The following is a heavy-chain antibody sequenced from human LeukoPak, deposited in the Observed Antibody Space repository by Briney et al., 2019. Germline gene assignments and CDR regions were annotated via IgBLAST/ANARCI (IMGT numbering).Heavy chain of an antibody. V-gene: IGHV4-34*01. CDR2: INHSGST. CDR1: GGSFSGYY. CDR3: ARDTSGSLDY. J-gene: IGHJ4*02. D-gene: IGHD1-26*01. Sequence: PSATLSLTCAVYGGSFSGYYWSWIRQPPGKGLEWIGEINHSGSTNYNPSLKSRVTISVDTSKNQFSLKLSSVTAADTAVYYCARDTSGSLDYWGQGTLVTVSS.